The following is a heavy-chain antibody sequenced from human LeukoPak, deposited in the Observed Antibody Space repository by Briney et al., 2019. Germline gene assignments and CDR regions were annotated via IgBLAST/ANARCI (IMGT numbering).Heavy chain of an antibody. D-gene: IGHD3-22*01. CDR2: IRYDGSNK. CDR1: GFTFSSYG. V-gene: IGHV3-30*02. CDR3: ARDLVSYYYDSSGSHAFDI. Sequence: PGGSLRLSCAASGFTFSSYGMHWFRQAPGKGLEWVAFIRYDGSNKYYADSVKGRFTISRDNSKNTLYLQMNSLRDEDTAVYYCARDLVSYYYDSSGSHAFDIWGQGTMVTVSS. J-gene: IGHJ3*02.